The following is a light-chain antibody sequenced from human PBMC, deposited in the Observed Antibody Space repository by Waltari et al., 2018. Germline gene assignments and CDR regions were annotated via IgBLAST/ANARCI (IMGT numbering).Light chain of an antibody. J-gene: IGLJ1*01. V-gene: IGLV2-8*01. CDR3: TSYAGSNNYV. Sequence: QSALTQPPSASGSPGQAVTISCTGTSSDVGGYNYASWYQQHPDNAPKLMIYEVSKRPSGVPDRFSGSKSGNTASLTVSGLQAEDEADYYCTSYAGSNNYVFGTGTKVTVL. CDR2: EVS. CDR1: SSDVGGYNY.